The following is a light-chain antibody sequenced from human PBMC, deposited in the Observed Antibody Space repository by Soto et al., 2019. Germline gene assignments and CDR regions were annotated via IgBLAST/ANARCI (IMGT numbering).Light chain of an antibody. J-gene: IGKJ5*01. CDR3: QQLFDSPIT. CDR2: DAS. CDR1: QSISSW. Sequence: DIQMTQSPSTLSAYVGDRVTITCRASQSISSWLAWYQQKPGKAPKLLIYDASSLESGVPSRFSATVSGTEFSLTITSLQPEDFATYYCQQLFDSPITFGQGTRLEIK. V-gene: IGKV1-5*01.